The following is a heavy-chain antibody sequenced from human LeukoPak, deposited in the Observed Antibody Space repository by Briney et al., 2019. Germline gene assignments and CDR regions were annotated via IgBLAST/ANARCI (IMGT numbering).Heavy chain of an antibody. Sequence: SETLSLTCTVSGGSISSSSYYWGWIRQPPGKGLDWIGYIYYSGSTNYNPSLKSRVTISVDTSKNQFSLKLTSVTAADTAVYYCARSRTRGGWLVGFDYWGQGTLVTVSS. CDR1: GGSISSSSYY. CDR2: IYYSGST. V-gene: IGHV4-61*05. J-gene: IGHJ4*02. D-gene: IGHD6-19*01. CDR3: ARSRTRGGWLVGFDY.